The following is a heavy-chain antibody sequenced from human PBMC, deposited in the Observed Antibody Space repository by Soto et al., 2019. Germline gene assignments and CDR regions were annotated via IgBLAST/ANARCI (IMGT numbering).Heavy chain of an antibody. Sequence: SQTLSLTCAISGDSVSSNSAAWNWIRQSPSRGLEWLGRTYYRSKWYNDYAVSVKSRITINPDTSKNQFSLQLNSVTPEDTAVYYCARAIAVDGTYYYYGMDVWGQGTTVTVSS. CDR1: GDSVSSNSAA. CDR2: TYYRSKWYN. CDR3: ARAIAVDGTYYYYGMDV. V-gene: IGHV6-1*01. D-gene: IGHD6-19*01. J-gene: IGHJ6*02.